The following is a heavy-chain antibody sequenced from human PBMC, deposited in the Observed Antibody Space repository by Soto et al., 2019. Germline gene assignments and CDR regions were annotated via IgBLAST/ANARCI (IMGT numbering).Heavy chain of an antibody. Sequence: EVQLLESGGDLVQPGGSLRLSCIASGVTFSTYAMSWVRQAPGKELECASAISGSGGTTYYADSVKGRFTIARDKSKKPLYLQMNSLRAADTAVYYCAKHRAGFGAGSDTYYFDVWGQGTLVTVSS. V-gene: IGHV3-23*01. J-gene: IGHJ4*02. CDR2: ISGSGGTT. D-gene: IGHD3-10*01. CDR1: GVTFSTYA. CDR3: AKHRAGFGAGSDTYYFDV.